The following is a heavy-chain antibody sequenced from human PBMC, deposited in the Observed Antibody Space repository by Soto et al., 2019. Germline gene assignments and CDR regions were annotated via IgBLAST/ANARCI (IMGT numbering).Heavy chain of an antibody. Sequence: QVRLQESGPGLVKPSQTLSLTCTVSGGSISSGGYYWSWIRQHPGKGLEWVGYIYYSGSTYYNPSLKSRVTISVDTSKNQFSLKLSSVTAADTAVYYCASQGGIYSGYDLYYFDYWGQGTLVTVSS. V-gene: IGHV4-31*03. CDR2: IYYSGST. J-gene: IGHJ4*02. CDR3: ASQGGIYSGYDLYYFDY. CDR1: GGSISSGGYY. D-gene: IGHD5-12*01.